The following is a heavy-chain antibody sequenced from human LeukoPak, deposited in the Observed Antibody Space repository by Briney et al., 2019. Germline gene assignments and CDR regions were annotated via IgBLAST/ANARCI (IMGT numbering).Heavy chain of an antibody. CDR1: GFTFSSYN. V-gene: IGHV3-21*01. D-gene: IGHD3-22*01. Sequence: KPGGSLRLSCAASGFTFSSYNINWVRQAPGKGLEWVSYISSSSSNIYYADSVKGRFTISRDNAKNSLYLQMNSLRTEDTAVYYCARGNYYDSSGYLYYWGQGTLVTVSS. CDR3: ARGNYYDSSGYLYY. CDR2: ISSSSSNI. J-gene: IGHJ4*02.